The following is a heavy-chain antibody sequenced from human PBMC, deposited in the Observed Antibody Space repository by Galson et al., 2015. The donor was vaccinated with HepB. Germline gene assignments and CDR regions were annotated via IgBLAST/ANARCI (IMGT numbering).Heavy chain of an antibody. J-gene: IGHJ4*02. V-gene: IGHV3-15*01. CDR1: GFTFSDAW. CDR3: TTTVRPEDFVDY. D-gene: IGHD1-14*01. CDR2: VKSRTFGGTA. Sequence: SLRLSCAASGFTFSDAWMSWVRQAPGKGLEWVGRVKSRTFGGTADYGTPVKGRFTISRDDLKHTLSLLMNSLKTEDTAVYYCTTTVRPEDFVDYWGQGSLVTVSS.